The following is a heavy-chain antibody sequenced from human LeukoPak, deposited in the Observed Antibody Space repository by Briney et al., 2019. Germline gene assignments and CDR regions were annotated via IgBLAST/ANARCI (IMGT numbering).Heavy chain of an antibody. J-gene: IGHJ6*03. CDR3: ARYLATSYYYYYYMDV. CDR1: GFTFSSYA. CDR2: ISSSSSYI. Sequence: PGGSLRLSCAASGFTFSSYAMSWVRQAPGKGLEWVSSISSSSSYIYYADSVKGRFTISRDDAKNSLYLQMNSLRAEDTAVYYCARYLATSYYYYYYMDVWGKGTTVTVSS. D-gene: IGHD5-12*01. V-gene: IGHV3-21*01.